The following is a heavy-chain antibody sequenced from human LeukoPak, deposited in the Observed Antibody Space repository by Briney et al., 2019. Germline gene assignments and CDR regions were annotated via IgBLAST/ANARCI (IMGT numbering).Heavy chain of an antibody. D-gene: IGHD1-26*01. Sequence: SETLSLTCAVSGGSFSDYYWSWIRQPPGKGLEWIGDINYSGSTNYNPSLQSRVTISVDTSKHQFSLILSSVTAADTAVYYCSRLQGSRAIDYRGQGTLVTVSS. J-gene: IGHJ4*02. CDR3: SRLQGSRAIDY. V-gene: IGHV4-59*08. CDR1: GGSFSDYY. CDR2: INYSGST.